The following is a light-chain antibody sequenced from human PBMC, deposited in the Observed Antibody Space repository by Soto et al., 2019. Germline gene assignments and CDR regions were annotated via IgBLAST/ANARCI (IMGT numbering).Light chain of an antibody. V-gene: IGLV2-8*01. CDR1: SSDVGGYNY. CDR2: EVS. J-gene: IGLJ1*01. Sequence: QSALTQPPSASGSPEQSVTISCTGTSSDVGGYNYVSWYQQHPGKAPKLMIYEVSKRPSGVPDRFSGSKSGNTASLTVSGLQAEDEADYYCSSYAGSNNSYVFGTGTKVTVL. CDR3: SSYAGSNNSYV.